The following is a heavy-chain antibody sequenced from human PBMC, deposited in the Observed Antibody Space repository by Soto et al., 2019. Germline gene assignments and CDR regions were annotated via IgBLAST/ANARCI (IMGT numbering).Heavy chain of an antibody. CDR1: GDSISNYY. D-gene: IGHD3-9*01. Sequence: SETLSLTCTVSGDSISNYYWSWIRQPPGKGLEWIGYIYYSGSTNYNPSLKSRVTISVDTSKNQFSLKLSSVTAADTAMYYCAREAGLRYPFDPWGQGTLVTVSS. CDR3: AREAGLRYPFDP. V-gene: IGHV4-59*01. J-gene: IGHJ5*02. CDR2: IYYSGST.